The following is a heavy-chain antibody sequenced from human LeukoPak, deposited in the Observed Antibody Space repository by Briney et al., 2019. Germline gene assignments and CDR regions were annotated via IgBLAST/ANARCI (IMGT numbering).Heavy chain of an antibody. V-gene: IGHV4-39*01. CDR2: IYYSGST. CDR1: CPFISRSSYY. D-gene: IGHD2-15*01. J-gene: IGHJ6*03. Sequence: SETLSLTCTHSCPFISRSSYYWGWIRQPPGKGLEWIGGIYYSGSTYYNPSLKSRVTISVDTSKNPFSLKLSSVTAADTAVSYCAREGDCSGGSCYYYYYMDVWGKGTTVTVSS. CDR3: AREGDCSGGSCYYYYYMDV.